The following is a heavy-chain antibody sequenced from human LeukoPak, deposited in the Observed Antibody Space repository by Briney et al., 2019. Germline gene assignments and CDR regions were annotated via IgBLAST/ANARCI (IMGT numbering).Heavy chain of an antibody. V-gene: IGHV3-23*01. D-gene: IGHD2-15*01. J-gene: IGHJ2*01. CDR2: ISGSGGST. CDR3: ATRVGIVDWYFDL. Sequence: GGSLRLSCAASGFTFSSYAMSWVRQAPGKGLEWVSAISGSGGSTYYADSVKGRFTISRDNSKNTLYPQMNSLRAEDTAVYYCATRVGIVDWYFDLWGRGTLVTVSS. CDR1: GFTFSSYA.